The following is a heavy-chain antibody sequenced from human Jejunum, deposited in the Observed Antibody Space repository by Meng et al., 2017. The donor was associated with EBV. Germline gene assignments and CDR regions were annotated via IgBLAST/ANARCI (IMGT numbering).Heavy chain of an antibody. CDR1: GYTFNNYA. D-gene: IGHD6-19*01. Sequence: VKRVQSGAEVKKPGASVNVSFNASGYTFNNYAFDWLRQGHGIGFEWMGWVSAYNGNTEYPQKFQGRVAMTTDTSTTTVYMELRSLRPDDSATYYCVRTSVYSSGFSDFWGQGTLVPSPQ. J-gene: IGHJ4*02. V-gene: IGHV1-18*01. CDR3: VRTSVYSSGFSDF. CDR2: VSAYNGNT.